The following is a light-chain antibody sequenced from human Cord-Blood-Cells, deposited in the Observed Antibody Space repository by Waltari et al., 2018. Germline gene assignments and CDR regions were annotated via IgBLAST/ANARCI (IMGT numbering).Light chain of an antibody. CDR3: QQSYSTPWT. J-gene: IGKJ1*01. CDR1: QSISSY. CDR2: AAS. Sequence: DIQMTQSPSSLSASVGDRVTITCRASQSISSYFNWYQQKPGKAPKLLIYAASSLQSGVPSRFSGSGSGTDFTLTISSLQPEDFATYYGQQSYSTPWTFGQGTKVEIK. V-gene: IGKV1-39*01.